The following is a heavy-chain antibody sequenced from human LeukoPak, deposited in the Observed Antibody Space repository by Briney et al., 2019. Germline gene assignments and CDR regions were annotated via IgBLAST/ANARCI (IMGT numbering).Heavy chain of an antibody. CDR2: ISSSSSYI. Sequence: PGGSLRLSCAASGFTFSSYSMNWVRQAPGKGLEWVSSISSSSSYIYYADSVKGRFTISRDNAKNSLYLQMNSLRAEDTAVYYCARVEVVVAANAFDIWGQGTMVTVSS. CDR3: ARVEVVVAANAFDI. D-gene: IGHD2-15*01. V-gene: IGHV3-21*01. CDR1: GFTFSSYS. J-gene: IGHJ3*02.